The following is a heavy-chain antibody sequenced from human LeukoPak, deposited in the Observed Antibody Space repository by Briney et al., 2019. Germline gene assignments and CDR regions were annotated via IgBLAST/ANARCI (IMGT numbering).Heavy chain of an antibody. CDR3: ARHPTAWEILRIDD. D-gene: IGHD1-26*01. CDR1: GGSISSSSYS. CDR2: IYYSGST. V-gene: IGHV4-39*01. J-gene: IGHJ4*02. Sequence: WETLSLTCTVSGGSISSSSYSWGRMRQPPGKGLEWIGSIYYSGSTYYNPSLNRRVTISADTSKNQFSLTLSSVTAAAAGVYYCARHPTAWEILRIDDWGQGSLATASS.